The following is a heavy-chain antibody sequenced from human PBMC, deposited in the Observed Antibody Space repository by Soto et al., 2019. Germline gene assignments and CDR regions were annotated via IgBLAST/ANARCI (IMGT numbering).Heavy chain of an antibody. Sequence: AGSLRLSCAASGFTFSSYGMHWVRQAPGKGLEWVAVISYDGSNKYYADSVKGRLTISRDNSKNTLYLQMNSLRAEDTAVYYCAKEGFYGMDVWGQGTTVTVSS. CDR1: GFTFSSYG. J-gene: IGHJ6*02. CDR3: AKEGFYGMDV. CDR2: ISYDGSNK. V-gene: IGHV3-30*18.